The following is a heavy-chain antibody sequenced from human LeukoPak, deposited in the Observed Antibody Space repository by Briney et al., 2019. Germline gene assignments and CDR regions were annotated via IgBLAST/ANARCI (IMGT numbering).Heavy chain of an antibody. CDR1: AGSISSYY. CDR2: SYTSGST. CDR3: AREYRSYSSGGEAWFDP. Sequence: SETLFLTCTFAAGSISSYYGSWCRQPAAKGREGIGRSYTSGSTNYNPSLKIRGSMSVDTAKYQFSLKLRSMTAADTAVYYCAREYRSYSSGGEAWFDPWGQGTMVTVSS. V-gene: IGHV4-4*07. D-gene: IGHD6-19*01. J-gene: IGHJ5*02.